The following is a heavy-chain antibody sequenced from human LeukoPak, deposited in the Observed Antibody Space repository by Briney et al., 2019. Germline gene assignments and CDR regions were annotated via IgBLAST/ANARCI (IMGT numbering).Heavy chain of an antibody. CDR3: ARLSSGRPHEYFQH. D-gene: IGHD3-22*01. Sequence: SETLSLTCTVSGGSISSYHWSWIRQPAGKGLEWIGRIYTSGTTNYNPSLKSRATISVDTSKNQFSLKLTSVTAADTAVYYCARLSSGRPHEYFQHWGQGTLVTVSS. V-gene: IGHV4-4*07. J-gene: IGHJ1*01. CDR2: IYTSGTT. CDR1: GGSISSYH.